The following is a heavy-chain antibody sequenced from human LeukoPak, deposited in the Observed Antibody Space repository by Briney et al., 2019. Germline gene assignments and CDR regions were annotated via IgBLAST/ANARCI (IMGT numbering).Heavy chain of an antibody. CDR1: GYPFTSYY. CDR2: INPSGTTT. D-gene: IGHD4-17*01. J-gene: IGHJ5*02. CDR3: ARVGDRVNWFDP. V-gene: IGHV1-46*01. Sequence: ASVKVSCKASGYPFTSYYMHWVRQAPGQGLEWMGLINPSGTTTNYAQKFQGRVTITADESTSTAYMELSSLRSEDTAVYYCARVGDRVNWFDPWGQGTLVTVSS.